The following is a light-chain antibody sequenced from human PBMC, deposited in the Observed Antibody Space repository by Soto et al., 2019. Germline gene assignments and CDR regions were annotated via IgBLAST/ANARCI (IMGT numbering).Light chain of an antibody. V-gene: IGKV1-39*01. Sequence: DIQMTQSPSSLSASVGDRVTITCRASQTISIDLNWYQQKPGKVPTLLISATSTLQSGVPSRFVGSGSGTDFTLTISSPQPEDFATYYCQQSHSTPTFGGGTKVEIK. CDR2: ATS. J-gene: IGKJ4*01. CDR1: QTISID. CDR3: QQSHSTPT.